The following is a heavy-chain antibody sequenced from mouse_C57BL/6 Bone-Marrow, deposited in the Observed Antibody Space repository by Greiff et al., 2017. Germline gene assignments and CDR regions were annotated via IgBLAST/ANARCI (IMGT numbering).Heavy chain of an antibody. CDR3: ASCGYYGFAY. CDR1: GYTFTSYW. CDR2: IDPSDSYT. V-gene: IGHV1-69*01. D-gene: IGHD2-3*01. J-gene: IGHJ3*01. Sequence: QVQLQQPGAELVMPGASVKLSCKASGYTFTSYWMHWVKQRPGQGLEWIGEIDPSDSYTNYNQKFKGKSTLTVDKSSSTAYMQLSSLTSEDSAVYYCASCGYYGFAYWGQGTLVTVSA.